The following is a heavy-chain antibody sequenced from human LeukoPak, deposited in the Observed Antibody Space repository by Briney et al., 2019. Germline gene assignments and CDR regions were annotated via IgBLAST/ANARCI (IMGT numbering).Heavy chain of an antibody. V-gene: IGHV4-61*01. CDR2: IYYSGST. CDR3: AREVDDILTGYYRDAFDI. CDR1: GGSISSGSYY. Sequence: SETLSLTCTVSGGSISSGSYYWSWIRQPPGKGLEWIGYIYYSGSTNYNPSLKSRVTISVDTSKNQFSLKLSSVTAADTAVYYCAREVDDILTGYYRDAFDIWGQGTMVTVSS. D-gene: IGHD3-9*01. J-gene: IGHJ3*02.